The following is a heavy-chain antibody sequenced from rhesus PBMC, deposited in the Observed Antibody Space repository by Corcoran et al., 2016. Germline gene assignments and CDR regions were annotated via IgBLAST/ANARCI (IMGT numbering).Heavy chain of an antibody. J-gene: IGHJ4*01. CDR1: GGSISATYY. D-gene: IGHD3-22*01. Sequence: QVQLQESGPGLVKPSETLSLTCAASGGSISATYYWSWLRPPPGKGLEWIGYIYGSGGSTYYNPSLKSRVTISTDTSKNQFSLKLSSVTAADTAVYYCARDEYWSDYYWDYWGQGVLVTVSS. CDR2: IYGSGGST. V-gene: IGHV4-106*01. CDR3: ARDEYWSDYYWDY.